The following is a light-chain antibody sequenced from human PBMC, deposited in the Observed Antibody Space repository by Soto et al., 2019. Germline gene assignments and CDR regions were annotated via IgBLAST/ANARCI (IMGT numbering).Light chain of an antibody. J-gene: IGKJ5*01. CDR2: KVS. CDR1: QGLLYRDGNTY. Sequence: DVVVTHSPLSLPFTLVQAASVSCMSSQGLLYRDGNTYLSWFHQRTGQSPRRLIYKVSNRDSGVPDRFSGSGSGTDFTLKISRVEAEDVGVYYCMQGTHWPPITFGQGTRLE. V-gene: IGKV2-30*01. CDR3: MQGTHWPPIT.